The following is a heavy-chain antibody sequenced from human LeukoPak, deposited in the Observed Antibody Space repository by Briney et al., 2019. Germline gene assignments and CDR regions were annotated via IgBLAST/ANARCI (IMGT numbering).Heavy chain of an antibody. CDR3: AKEGDSSGYSHYFDY. J-gene: IGHJ4*02. V-gene: IGHV3-23*01. D-gene: IGHD3-22*01. Sequence: PGGSLRLSCAASGFTFSSYAMSWGRQAPGKGLEWVSAISGSGGSTYYADSVKGRFTISRDNSKNTLYLQMNSLRAEDTAVYYCAKEGDSSGYSHYFDYWGQGTLVTVSS. CDR2: ISGSGGST. CDR1: GFTFSSYA.